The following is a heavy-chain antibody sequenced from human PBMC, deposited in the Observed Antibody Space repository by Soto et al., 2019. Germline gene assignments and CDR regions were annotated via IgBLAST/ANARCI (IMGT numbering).Heavy chain of an antibody. V-gene: IGHV3-53*02. CDR2: IYSGGST. CDR3: ARDSVAAAGTFDY. D-gene: IGHD6-13*01. Sequence: EVQLVETGGGLIQPGGSLRLSCAASGFTVSSNYMSWVRQAPGKGLEWVSVIYSGGSTYYADSVKGRFTISRDNSKNTLYLQMNSLRAEDTAVYYCARDSVAAAGTFDYWGQATLVTVSS. J-gene: IGHJ4*02. CDR1: GFTVSSNY.